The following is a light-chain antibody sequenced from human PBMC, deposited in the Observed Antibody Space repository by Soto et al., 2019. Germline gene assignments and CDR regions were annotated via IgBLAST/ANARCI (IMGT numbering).Light chain of an antibody. Sequence: QSVLTQPPSVSGAPGQRVTISCTGSSSNIGAGYDVHWYQQHPGKAPKLLIYEVSTRPSGVSNRFSGSKSGNTASLTISGLQAEDEADYYCSSYTSSTLCVFGTGTKVTVL. CDR3: SSYTSSTLCV. CDR1: SSNIGAGYD. J-gene: IGLJ1*01. CDR2: EVS. V-gene: IGLV1-40*01.